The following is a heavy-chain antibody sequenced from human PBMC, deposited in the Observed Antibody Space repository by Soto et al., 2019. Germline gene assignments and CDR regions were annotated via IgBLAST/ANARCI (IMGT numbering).Heavy chain of an antibody. D-gene: IGHD3-3*01. Sequence: ITLKESGPTLVKPTQTLTLTCTFSGFSLTTRGVGVGWIRQPPGQALEWLALIYWDDEERYSPSLKTRLTITKDSSKNQVVLTMTNLDPVDTSTYYCVRNTFDYWGHVLLVSVSS. J-gene: IGHJ4*01. V-gene: IGHV2-5*02. CDR1: GFSLTTRGVG. CDR3: VRNTFDY. CDR2: IYWDDEE.